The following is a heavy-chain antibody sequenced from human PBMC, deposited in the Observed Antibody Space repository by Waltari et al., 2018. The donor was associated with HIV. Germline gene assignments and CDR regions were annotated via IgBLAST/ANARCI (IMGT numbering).Heavy chain of an antibody. CDR1: GGSISSYSNC. V-gene: IGHV4-39*01. J-gene: IGHJ4*02. D-gene: IGHD6-6*01. CDR2: IFYSGST. CDR3: ARHVGSFYRSSSDLGFDY. Sequence: QLQLKESGPGLVKPSETLPLTCTVSGGSISSYSNCWGWIRQPPGKGLEWIGSIFYSGSTYDNPSLKRRVTISVDTSKNQFSRKLSSVTAADTAVYYCARHVGSFYRSSSDLGFDYWGQGTLVTVSS.